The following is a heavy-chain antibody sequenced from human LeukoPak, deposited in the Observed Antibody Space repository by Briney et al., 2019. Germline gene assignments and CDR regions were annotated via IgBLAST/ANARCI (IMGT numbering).Heavy chain of an antibody. Sequence: PSETLSLTCAVYGGSFIGYYWSWIRQPPGKGLEWIGEINRSGSTNYNPSLKSRVTISVDTSKNQFSLKLSSVTAADTAVYYCARGRGITMVRGVIHWFDPWGQGTLVTVSS. CDR2: INRSGST. CDR1: GGSFIGYY. V-gene: IGHV4-34*01. D-gene: IGHD3-10*01. CDR3: ARGRGITMVRGVIHWFDP. J-gene: IGHJ5*02.